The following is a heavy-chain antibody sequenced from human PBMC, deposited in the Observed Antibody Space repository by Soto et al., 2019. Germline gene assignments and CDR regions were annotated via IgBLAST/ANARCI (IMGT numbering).Heavy chain of an antibody. V-gene: IGHV1-24*01. D-gene: IGHD1-26*01. CDR1: GYTLTELS. Sequence: GASVKVSCKVSGYTLTELSMHWVRQAPGKGLEWMGGFDPEDGETIYAQKFQGRVTMTEDTSTDTAYMELSSLRSEDTAVYYCATDIIEGGVRGAKVVSDYWGQGTLVTVSS. CDR2: FDPEDGET. J-gene: IGHJ4*02. CDR3: ATDIIEGGVRGAKVVSDY.